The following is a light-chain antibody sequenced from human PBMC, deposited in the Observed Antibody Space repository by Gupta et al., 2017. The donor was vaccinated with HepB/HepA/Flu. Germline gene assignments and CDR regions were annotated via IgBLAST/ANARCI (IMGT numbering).Light chain of an antibody. CDR3: QHDDTYRI. CDR1: QSISSW. V-gene: IGKV1-5*03. CDR2: KAS. Sequence: DIQMTQSPSTLSASVGDRVTITCRASQSISSWLAWYQQKPGKAPKLLIYKASRGESGVPSRFSGSGSETEFTLTGSSRQTDDCETYYGQHDDTYRIFGEGTKLEI. J-gene: IGKJ2*02.